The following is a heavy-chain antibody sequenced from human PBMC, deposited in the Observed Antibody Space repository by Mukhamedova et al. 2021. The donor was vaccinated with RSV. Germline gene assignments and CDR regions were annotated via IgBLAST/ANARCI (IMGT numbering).Heavy chain of an antibody. CDR3: AREDILTGFYYYYYGMDV. CDR2: INPNSGGT. D-gene: IGHD3-9*01. Sequence: VRQAPGQGLEWMGRINPNSGGTNYAQKFQGRVTMTRDTSISTAYMELSRLRSDDTAVYYCAREDILTGFYYYYYGMDVWGQGTTV. V-gene: IGHV1-2*06. J-gene: IGHJ6*02.